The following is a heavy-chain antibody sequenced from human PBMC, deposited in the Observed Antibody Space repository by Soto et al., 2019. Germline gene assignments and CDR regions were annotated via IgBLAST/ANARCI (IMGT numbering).Heavy chain of an antibody. CDR3: AISGSTMFAVVVIPNDAFDI. CDR1: GGSISSGGYY. Sequence: PSETLSLTWSVSGGSISSGGYYWSWIRQHPGKGLEWIGYIYYSGSTYYNPSLKSRVTISVVTSKNQFSLKLSSVTAADTAVYYCAISGSTMFAVVVIPNDAFDIWGQGTMVTVS. D-gene: IGHD3-3*01. CDR2: IYYSGST. V-gene: IGHV4-31*02. J-gene: IGHJ3*02.